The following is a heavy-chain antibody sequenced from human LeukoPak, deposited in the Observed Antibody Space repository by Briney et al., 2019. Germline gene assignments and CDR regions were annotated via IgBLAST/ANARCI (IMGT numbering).Heavy chain of an antibody. CDR2: IGHDGSNK. D-gene: IGHD3-16*02. Sequence: GGSLRLSCVASGFTFSSYGMHWVRQAPGKGLEWVAVIGHDGSNKDYAESVKGRFTISRDNSKNTLYLEMNSLRVEDTAVYYRARDKSKGRYFDYWGQGTLVTVSS. CDR3: ARDKSKGRYFDY. J-gene: IGHJ4*02. V-gene: IGHV3-33*01. CDR1: GFTFSSYG.